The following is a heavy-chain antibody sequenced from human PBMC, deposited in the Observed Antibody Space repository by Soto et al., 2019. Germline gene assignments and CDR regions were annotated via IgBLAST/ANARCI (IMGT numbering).Heavy chain of an antibody. D-gene: IGHD4-17*01. Sequence: GESLKISWKGSGYSFTSYWIGWVRQMPGKGLEWMGIIYPGDSDTRYSPSFQGQVTISADKSISTAYLQWSSLKASDTAMYYCASSADYGGTRTEAFDIWGQGTMVTVSS. V-gene: IGHV5-51*01. CDR1: GYSFTSYW. CDR3: ASSADYGGTRTEAFDI. CDR2: IYPGDSDT. J-gene: IGHJ3*02.